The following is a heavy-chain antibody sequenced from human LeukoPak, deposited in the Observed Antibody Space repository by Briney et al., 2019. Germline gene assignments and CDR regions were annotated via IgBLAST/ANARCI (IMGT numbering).Heavy chain of an antibody. V-gene: IGHV4-4*02. CDR3: ARSEGYCSSTSCSYYFDY. CDR2: IYHSGST. J-gene: IGHJ4*02. Sequence: TSGTLSLTCAVSGGSISSSNWWSWVRQPPGKGLGWIGEIYHSGSTNYNPSLKSRVTISVDKSKNQFSLKLSSVTAADTAVYYCARSEGYCSSTSCSYYFDYWGQGTLVTVSS. D-gene: IGHD2-2*01. CDR1: GGSISSSNW.